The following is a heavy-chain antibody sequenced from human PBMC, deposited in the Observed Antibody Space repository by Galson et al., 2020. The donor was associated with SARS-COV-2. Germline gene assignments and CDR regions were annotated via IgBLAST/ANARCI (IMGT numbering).Heavy chain of an antibody. V-gene: IGHV3-21*01. J-gene: IGHJ3*02. Sequence: AGGSLRLSCAASGFTFSSYGMTWVRQAPGKGLEWVSSISRSSDYIYYADSVKGRFTISRDNAKNSLNLQMNSLRAEDTAVYYCASLWEGAFDIWGQGTMVTVSS. CDR3: ASLWEGAFDI. D-gene: IGHD1-26*01. CDR1: GFTFSSYG. CDR2: ISRSSDYI.